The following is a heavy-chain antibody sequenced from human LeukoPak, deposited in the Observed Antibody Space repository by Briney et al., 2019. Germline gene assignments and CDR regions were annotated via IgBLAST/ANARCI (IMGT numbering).Heavy chain of an antibody. V-gene: IGHV1-18*01. CDR3: ARAMRIAAAGSLGY. Sequence: GASVKVSCRASGYTFTSYGISWVRQAPGQGLEWMGWISAYNGNTNYAQKLQGRVTMTTDTSTSTAYMELRSLRSDDTAVYYCARAMRIAAAGSLGYWGQGTLVTVSS. CDR2: ISAYNGNT. CDR1: GYTFTSYG. D-gene: IGHD6-13*01. J-gene: IGHJ4*02.